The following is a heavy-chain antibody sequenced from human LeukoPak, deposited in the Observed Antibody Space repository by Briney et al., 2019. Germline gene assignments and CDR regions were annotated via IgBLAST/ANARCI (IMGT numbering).Heavy chain of an antibody. D-gene: IGHD4-11*01. CDR2: IYYSGST. V-gene: IGHV4-59*01. CDR3: ARMVESTVTIAFENWSDP. CDR1: GGSFSGYY. Sequence: PSETLSLTCAVYGGSFSGYYWSWIRQPPGQGLEWIGHIYYSGSTNYNPSLKSRVTISVDTSKSQFSLKLSSVTAADTAVYYCARMVESTVTIAFENWSDPWGQGTLVTVSS. J-gene: IGHJ5*02.